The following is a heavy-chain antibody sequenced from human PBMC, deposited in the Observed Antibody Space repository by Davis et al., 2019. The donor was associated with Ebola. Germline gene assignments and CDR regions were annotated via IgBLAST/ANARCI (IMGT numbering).Heavy chain of an antibody. CDR1: GYTFTGYY. CDR3: ARVPRVSDYYGMDV. J-gene: IGHJ6*02. V-gene: IGHV1-2*02. D-gene: IGHD6-6*01. Sequence: ASVKVSCKASGYTFTGYYMHWVRQAPGQGLEWMGWINPNSGGTNYAQKFQGRVTMTRDTSISTAYMELSRLRSDDTAVYYCARVPRVSDYYGMDVWGQGTTVTVSS. CDR2: INPNSGGT.